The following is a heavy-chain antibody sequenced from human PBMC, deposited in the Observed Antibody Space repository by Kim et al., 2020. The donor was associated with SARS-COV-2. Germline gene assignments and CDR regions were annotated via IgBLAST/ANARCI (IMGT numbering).Heavy chain of an antibody. D-gene: IGHD6-19*01. Sequence: LKRRVTISVDTSKNQFSLKLSTVTAADTAVYYCARGLRGGAVAGTSKVDPWGQGTLVTVSS. CDR3: ARGLRGGAVAGTSKVDP. V-gene: IGHV4-34*01. J-gene: IGHJ5*02.